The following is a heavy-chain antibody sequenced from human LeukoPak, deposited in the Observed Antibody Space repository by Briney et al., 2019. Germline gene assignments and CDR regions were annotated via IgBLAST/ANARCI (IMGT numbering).Heavy chain of an antibody. D-gene: IGHD1-26*01. CDR3: VRDRELYY. V-gene: IGHV4-59*01. CDR1: GGSISSYY. J-gene: IGHJ4*02. Sequence: SETLSLTCTVSGGSISSYYWSWIRQPPGKGLEWIGYIYYSGSTNYNPSLKSRVTISVDTSKNQFSLKVNSVTASDTAVYYCVRDRELYYWGQGILVTVSS. CDR2: IYYSGST.